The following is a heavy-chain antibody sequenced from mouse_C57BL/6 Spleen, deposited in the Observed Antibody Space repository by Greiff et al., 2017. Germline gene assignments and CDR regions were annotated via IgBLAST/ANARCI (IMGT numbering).Heavy chain of an antibody. V-gene: IGHV1-74*01. CDR3: AMGYDYDEGEAGLAY. Sequence: VQLQQPGAELVKPGASVKVSCKASGYTFTSYWMHWVKQRPGQGLEWIGRIHPSDSDTNSNQKFKGKATLTVDKSSSTAYMQLSSLTSEDSAVYYCAMGYDYDEGEAGLAYWGQGTLVTVSA. D-gene: IGHD2-4*01. CDR1: GYTFTSYW. CDR2: IHPSDSDT. J-gene: IGHJ3*01.